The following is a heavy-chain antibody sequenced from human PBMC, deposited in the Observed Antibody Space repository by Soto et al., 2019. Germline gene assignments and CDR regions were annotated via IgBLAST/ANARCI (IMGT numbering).Heavy chain of an antibody. CDR3: ATTYTGSYSFYFDS. CDR2: VRSKADGGTT. J-gene: IGHJ4*02. D-gene: IGHD1-26*01. Sequence: VGSLRLFSAASILIFSNAYINCVRKAAGKGPEWVGRVRSKADGGTTDYAAPVIGRFTISRDNSKNTLYLQMDSLKTEDTVVYYCATTYTGSYSFYFDSWGQGTLVTVSS. CDR1: ILIFSNAY. V-gene: IGHV3-15*07.